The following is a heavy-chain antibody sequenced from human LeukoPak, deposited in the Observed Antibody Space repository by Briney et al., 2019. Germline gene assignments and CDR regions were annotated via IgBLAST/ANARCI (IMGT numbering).Heavy chain of an antibody. D-gene: IGHD3-10*01. V-gene: IGHV1-18*04. J-gene: IGHJ4*02. Sequence: ASVKVSCKASGYTFTGYYMHWVRQAPGQGLEWMGWISAYNGNTNYAQKLQGRVTMTTDTSTSTAYMELRSLRSDDTAVYYCARYHYYGSGIDYWGQGTLVTVSS. CDR3: ARYHYYGSGIDY. CDR2: ISAYNGNT. CDR1: GYTFTGYY.